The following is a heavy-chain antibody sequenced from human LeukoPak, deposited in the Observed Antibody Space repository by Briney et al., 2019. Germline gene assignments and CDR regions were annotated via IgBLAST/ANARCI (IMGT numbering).Heavy chain of an antibody. D-gene: IGHD2-15*01. V-gene: IGHV3-30*04. CDR1: GFTFSSYA. J-gene: IGHJ4*02. Sequence: QPGGSLRHSYAASGFTFSSYAMHWVRQAPGKRLEWVAVISYDGSNKYYADSVKGRFTSSRDNSTNTLYLQMTSLSANDTAVYCCARDPYCSGGSGYLDYGGGGTLVSVSS. CDR3: ARDPYCSGGSGYLDY. CDR2: ISYDGSNK.